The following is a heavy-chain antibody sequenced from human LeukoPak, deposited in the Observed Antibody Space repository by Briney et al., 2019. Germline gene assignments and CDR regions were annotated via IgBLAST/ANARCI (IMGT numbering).Heavy chain of an antibody. V-gene: IGHV1-69*01. CDR3: AGTHAPVLRFLEWLLPFDY. CDR1: RGTFSSYA. Sequence: GASVKVSCKASRGTFSSYAISWVRQAPGQGLEWMGGIIPIFGTANYAQKFQGRVTITADESTSTAYMELSSLRSEDTAVYYCAGTHAPVLRFLEWLLPFDYWGQGTLVTVSS. D-gene: IGHD3-3*01. CDR2: IIPIFGTA. J-gene: IGHJ4*02.